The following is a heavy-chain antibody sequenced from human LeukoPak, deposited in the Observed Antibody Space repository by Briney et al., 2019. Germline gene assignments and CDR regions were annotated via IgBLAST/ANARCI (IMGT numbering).Heavy chain of an antibody. CDR1: GGSISSSSYY. CDR3: ARVDGSCSGGSCPSGNWFDP. Sequence: PSETLSLTCTVSGGSISSSSYYWDWIRQPPGKGLEWIGSIYYSGSTYYNPSLKSRVTISVDTSKNQFSLKLNSVTAADTAVYYCARVDGSCSGGSCPSGNWFDPWGQGTLVTVSS. V-gene: IGHV4-39*07. J-gene: IGHJ5*02. D-gene: IGHD2-15*01. CDR2: IYYSGST.